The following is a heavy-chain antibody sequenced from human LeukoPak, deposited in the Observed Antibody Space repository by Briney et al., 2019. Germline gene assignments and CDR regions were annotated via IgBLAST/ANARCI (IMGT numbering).Heavy chain of an antibody. CDR2: IYYSGST. V-gene: IGHV4-39*01. CDR3: ARHQDNWNDASFDY. CDR1: GGSISSSSYY. Sequence: SETLSLTCTVSGGSISSSSYYWGWICQPPGKGLEWIGSIYYSGSTYYNPSLKSRVTISVDTSKNQFSLQLSSVTAADTAVYYCARHQDNWNDASFDYWGQGTLVTVSS. D-gene: IGHD1-20*01. J-gene: IGHJ4*02.